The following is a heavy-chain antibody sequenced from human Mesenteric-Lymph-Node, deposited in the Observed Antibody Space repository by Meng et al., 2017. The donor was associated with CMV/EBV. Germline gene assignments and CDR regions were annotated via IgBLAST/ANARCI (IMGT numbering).Heavy chain of an antibody. Sequence: GGSLRLSCAASGFTFSSYWMSWVRQAPGKGLEWVANIKQDGSEKYYVDSVKGRFTISRDNAKNSLYLQMNSLRAEDTAVYHCARFKKLPYFDWLYPPDYWGQGTLVTVSS. CDR3: ARFKKLPYFDWLYPPDY. J-gene: IGHJ4*02. CDR2: IKQDGSEK. V-gene: IGHV3-7*01. D-gene: IGHD3-9*01. CDR1: GFTFSSYW.